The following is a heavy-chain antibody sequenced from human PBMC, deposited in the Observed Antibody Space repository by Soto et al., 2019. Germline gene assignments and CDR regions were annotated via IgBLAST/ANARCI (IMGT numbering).Heavy chain of an antibody. CDR3: ARHNYGSGSTYFDY. D-gene: IGHD3-10*01. V-gene: IGHV4-61*01. CDR1: GGSVSSGSYY. J-gene: IGHJ4*02. Sequence: SETLSLTCTVSGGSVSSGSYYWSWIRQPPGKGLEWIGYIYYSWSTNYNPSLKSRVTISVDTSKNQFSLKLNSMTAAVTAVYYCARHNYGSGSTYFDYWGQGTLVTVSS. CDR2: IYYSWST.